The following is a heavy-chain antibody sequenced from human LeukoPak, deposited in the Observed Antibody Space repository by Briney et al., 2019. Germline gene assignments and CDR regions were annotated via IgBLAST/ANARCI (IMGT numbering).Heavy chain of an antibody. Sequence: GGSLRLSCAASGFTFSSYWMSWVRQAPGKGLEWVANIKQDGSEKYYVDSVKGRFTISRDNAKNSLYLQMNSLRAEDTAVYYCARGSRVAVAGTGFDYWAREPCHRLL. D-gene: IGHD6-19*01. V-gene: IGHV3-7*01. CDR2: IKQDGSEK. CDR1: GFTFSSYW. CDR3: ARGSRVAVAGTGFDY. J-gene: IGHJ4*02.